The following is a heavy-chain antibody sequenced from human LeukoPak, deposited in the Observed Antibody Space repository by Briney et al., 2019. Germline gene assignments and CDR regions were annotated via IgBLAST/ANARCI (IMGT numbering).Heavy chain of an antibody. J-gene: IGHJ4*02. Sequence: PQASVKVSCKASGGTFSSYATSWVRQAPGQGLEWMGGIIPIFGTANYAQKFQGRVTITADESTSTAYMELSSLRSDDTAVYYCARGKSGSGGSCYDYWGQGTLVTVSS. CDR3: ARGKSGSGGSCYDY. V-gene: IGHV1-69*01. CDR2: IIPIFGTA. CDR1: GGTFSSYA. D-gene: IGHD2-15*01.